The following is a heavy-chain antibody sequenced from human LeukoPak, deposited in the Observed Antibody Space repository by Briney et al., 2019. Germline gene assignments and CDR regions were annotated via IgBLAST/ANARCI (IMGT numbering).Heavy chain of an antibody. CDR2: SYNRGST. V-gene: IGHV4-61*02. CDR1: GGSLSSGSYY. D-gene: IGHD3-22*01. J-gene: IGHJ4*02. Sequence: SGTLSLTCTVSGGSLSSGSYYWGWDPPPAGKGLEWVGRSYNRGSTNYNPSLKSRVTMSVDTSKNQFSLKLSSVTAADTAVYYCARRVDYYDSSGYYYFSYFDYWGQGTLVTVSS. CDR3: ARRVDYYDSSGYYYFSYFDY.